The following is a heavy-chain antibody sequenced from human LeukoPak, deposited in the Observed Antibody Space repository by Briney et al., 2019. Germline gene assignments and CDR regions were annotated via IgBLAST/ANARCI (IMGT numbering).Heavy chain of an antibody. Sequence: GGSLRLSCAASGFTLSSYSMNWVRQAPGKGLEWVSYISSSGSTIYYADSVKGRFTISRDNAKNSLYLQMNSLRAEDTSVYYCARDTNGDGWFDPWGQGTLVTVSS. CDR1: GFTLSSYS. CDR3: ARDTNGDGWFDP. D-gene: IGHD4-17*01. CDR2: ISSSGSTI. V-gene: IGHV3-48*04. J-gene: IGHJ5*02.